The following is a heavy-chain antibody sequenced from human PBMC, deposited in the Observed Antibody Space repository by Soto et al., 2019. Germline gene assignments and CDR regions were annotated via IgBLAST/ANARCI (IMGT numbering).Heavy chain of an antibody. D-gene: IGHD3-22*01. CDR1: GYTFTSYY. J-gene: IGHJ5*02. Sequence: ASVKVSCKASGYTFTSYYMHWVRQAPGQGLEWMGIINPSDDTTAYAQKFQGRVTVTRDTSTSTVYMELSSLRSEDTAIYYCARDQSGNDNGYSYWWFDPWGQGTLVTVSS. CDR3: ARDQSGNDNGYSYWWFDP. V-gene: IGHV1-46*01. CDR2: INPSDDTT.